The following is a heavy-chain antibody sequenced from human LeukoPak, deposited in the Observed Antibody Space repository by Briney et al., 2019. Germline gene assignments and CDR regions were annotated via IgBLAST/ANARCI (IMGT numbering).Heavy chain of an antibody. CDR3: ARPPYDSSGI. J-gene: IGHJ4*02. D-gene: IGHD3-22*01. Sequence: PGGSLRLSCAASGFTFSSYAMHWVRQAPGKGLEWVAIISYDGSNKYYADSVKGRFTISRDNSKKMLYLQMNSLRVEDTAVYYRARPPYDSSGIWGQGILVTVSS. CDR1: GFTFSSYA. V-gene: IGHV3-30-3*01. CDR2: ISYDGSNK.